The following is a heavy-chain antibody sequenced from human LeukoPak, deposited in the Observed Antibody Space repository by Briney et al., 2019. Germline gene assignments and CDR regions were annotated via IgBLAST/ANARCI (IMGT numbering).Heavy chain of an antibody. V-gene: IGHV3-66*01. Sequence: GGSLRLPCAASGFIVSENYMSWVRQAPGKGLEWVSTVYSGGLTFYADPVKGRFTISRDNSKNTLYLQMSSLRAEDTAVYYCARDRWPGLGDFWGQGTTVTVSS. CDR3: ARDRWPGLGDF. J-gene: IGHJ6*02. CDR2: VYSGGLT. CDR1: GFIVSENY. D-gene: IGHD6-19*01.